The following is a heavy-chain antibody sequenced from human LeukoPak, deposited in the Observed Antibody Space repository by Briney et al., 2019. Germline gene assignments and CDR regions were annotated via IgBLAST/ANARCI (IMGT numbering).Heavy chain of an antibody. V-gene: IGHV5-51*01. CDR2: IYPADSDI. Sequence: GESLQISCKGSGYSITNYWIGWVRQMPGKGLEWMGIIYPADSDIRYNPSFQGQVTISADKSISTAYLQWSSLKASDTAMYYCARQEYCSGGSCYTWFDPWGQGTLVTVSS. CDR1: GYSITNYW. D-gene: IGHD2-15*01. J-gene: IGHJ5*02. CDR3: ARQEYCSGGSCYTWFDP.